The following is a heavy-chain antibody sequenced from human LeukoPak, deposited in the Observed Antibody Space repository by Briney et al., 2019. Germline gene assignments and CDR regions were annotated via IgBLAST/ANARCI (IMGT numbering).Heavy chain of an antibody. CDR3: AREVVDVDTMIVVVITSLGAFDI. V-gene: IGHV4-30-4*08. D-gene: IGHD3-22*01. J-gene: IGHJ3*02. CDR2: IYYSGST. CDR1: GGSISSYY. Sequence: PSETLSLTCTVSGGSISSYYWSWIRQPPGKGLEWIGYIYYSGSTYYNPSLKSRVTISVDTSKNQFSLKLSSVTAADTAVYYCAREVVDVDTMIVVVITSLGAFDIWGQGTMVTVSS.